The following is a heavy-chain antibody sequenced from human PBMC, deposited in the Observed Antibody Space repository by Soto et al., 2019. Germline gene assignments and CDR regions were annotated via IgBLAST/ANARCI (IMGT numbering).Heavy chain of an antibody. V-gene: IGHV3-30-3*01. CDR1: GFTFSSYA. CDR3: ARDIGSVDIVYYYYGMDV. J-gene: IGHJ6*02. CDR2: ISYDGSNK. D-gene: IGHD5-12*01. Sequence: GGSLRLSCAASGFTFSSYAMHWVRQPPGKGLEWVAVISYDGSNKYYADSVKGRFTISRDNSKNTLYLKMNSLRAEDTAVYCCARDIGSVDIVYYYYGMDVWGQGTTVTVSS.